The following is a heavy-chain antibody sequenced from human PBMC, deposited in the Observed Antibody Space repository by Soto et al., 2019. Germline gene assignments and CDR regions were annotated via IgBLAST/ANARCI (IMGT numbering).Heavy chain of an antibody. CDR1: GGSISSYY. Sequence: SETLSVTCTVSGGSISSYYWSWSRQPPGKGLEWIGYIYYSGSTTYNPSLKSRVTISVDTSKNQLSLNLSSVTAADTAVYSCARHEVTLAYYFDYWGQGTLVTVSS. J-gene: IGHJ4*02. V-gene: IGHV4-59*08. D-gene: IGHD3-10*01. CDR3: ARHEVTLAYYFDY. CDR2: IYYSGST.